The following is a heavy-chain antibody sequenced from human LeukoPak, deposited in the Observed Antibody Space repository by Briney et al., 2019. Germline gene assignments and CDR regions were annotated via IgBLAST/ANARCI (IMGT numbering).Heavy chain of an antibody. D-gene: IGHD3-3*01. V-gene: IGHV1-2*02. Sequence: ASVKVSCKASGYTFTGYYMHWVRQAPGQGLEWMGWINPNSGGTNYAQKFQGRVTMTRDMSTSTVYMELSSLRSEDTAVYYCARALPARDFGSGYYSRGWFDPWGQGTLVTVSS. CDR1: GYTFTGYY. CDR2: INPNSGGT. J-gene: IGHJ5*02. CDR3: ARALPARDFGSGYYSRGWFDP.